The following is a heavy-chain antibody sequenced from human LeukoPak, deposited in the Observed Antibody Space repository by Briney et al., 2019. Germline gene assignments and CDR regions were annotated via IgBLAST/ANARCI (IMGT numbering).Heavy chain of an antibody. V-gene: IGHV3-23*01. CDR1: GFTFSSYA. D-gene: IGHD3-10*01. Sequence: PGGSLRLSCAASGFTFSSYAMSWVRQAPGKGLEGVSAISGSGGSTYYVDSVKGRFTISRDNSKNTLYLQMNSLRAEDTAVYYCRTDVLLWFGELPNFDYWGQGTLVTVSS. J-gene: IGHJ4*02. CDR3: RTDVLLWFGELPNFDY. CDR2: ISGSGGST.